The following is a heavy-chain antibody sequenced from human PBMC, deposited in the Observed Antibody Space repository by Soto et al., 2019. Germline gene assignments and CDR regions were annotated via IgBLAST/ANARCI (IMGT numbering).Heavy chain of an antibody. V-gene: IGHV6-1*01. CDR1: GDSVSSNSAA. J-gene: IGHJ6*02. CDR3: AREDAHPWWGYYYGMDV. Sequence: SQTLSLTCAISGDSVSSNSAAWNWIRQSPSRGLEWLGRTYYRSKWYNDYAVSVKSRITINPDTSKNQFSLQLNSVTPEDTAVYYCAREDAHPWWGYYYGMDVWGQGTTVTVSS. CDR2: TYYRSKWYN. D-gene: IGHD2-8*02.